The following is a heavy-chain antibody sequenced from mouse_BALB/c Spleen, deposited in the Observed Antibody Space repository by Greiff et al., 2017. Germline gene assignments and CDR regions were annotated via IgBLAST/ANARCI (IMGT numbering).Heavy chain of an antibody. CDR3: ARAVRFLDY. D-gene: IGHD2-2*01. CDR2: INSNGGST. J-gene: IGHJ2*01. V-gene: IGHV5-6-3*01. Sequence: EVQLVESGGGLVQPGGSLKLSCAASGFTFSSYGMSWVRQTPEKRLELVATINSNGGSTYYPDGVKGRFTISRDNAKNTLYLQMSSLKSADTAMYYCARAVRFLDYWGQGTTLTVSS. CDR1: GFTFSSYG.